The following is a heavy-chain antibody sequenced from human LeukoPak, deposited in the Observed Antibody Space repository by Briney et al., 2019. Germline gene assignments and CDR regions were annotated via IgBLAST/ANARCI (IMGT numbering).Heavy chain of an antibody. CDR1: GGSFSGYY. CDR2: VNHSGST. V-gene: IGHV4-34*01. J-gene: IGHJ4*02. Sequence: SETLSLTCAVYGGSFSGYYWSWIRQPPGKGLEWIGEVNHSGSTNYNPSLKSRVTISVDTSKNQFSLKLSSVTAADTAVYYCARRGFGSGDYWGQGTLVTVSS. CDR3: ARRGFGSGDY. D-gene: IGHD3-3*01.